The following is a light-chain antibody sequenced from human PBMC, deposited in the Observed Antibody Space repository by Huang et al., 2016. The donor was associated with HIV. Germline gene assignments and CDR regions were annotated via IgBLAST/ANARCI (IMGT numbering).Light chain of an antibody. V-gene: IGKV1-33*01. CDR1: QDISNY. J-gene: IGKJ2*01. Sequence: DIQMTQSPSSLSASVGDRVTITCQESQDISNYLNWYQQKPVKAPKLLIYDAFNLETGVPSRFSESGSETDFTFGISSLEHEVIATYYCQQYGILPRTFGQGTKLEIK. CDR3: QQYGILPRT. CDR2: DAF.